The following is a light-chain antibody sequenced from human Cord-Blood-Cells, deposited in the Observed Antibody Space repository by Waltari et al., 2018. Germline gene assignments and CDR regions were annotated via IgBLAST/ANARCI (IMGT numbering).Light chain of an antibody. CDR1: SSNIGAGYD. Sequence: QSVLTQPPSVSGAPGQRVTISCTGSSSNIGAGYDVHWYQQLPGTAPKLLIYGNSSRPSGVADRVSGSKSGTSASLAITGLQAEDEADYYCQSYDSSLSGWVFGGGTKLTVL. CDR3: QSYDSSLSGWV. J-gene: IGLJ3*02. CDR2: GNS. V-gene: IGLV1-40*01.